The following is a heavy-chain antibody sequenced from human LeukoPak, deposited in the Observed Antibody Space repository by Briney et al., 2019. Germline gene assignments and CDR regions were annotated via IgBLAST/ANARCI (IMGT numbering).Heavy chain of an antibody. CDR3: AREDYDDSGAWHFDL. Sequence: PTETLSLTCAVSGGSISSSNWWSWVRQPPGKGLEWIGEIYHSGSTNYNPSLKSRVTISLDKSKNQFSLKLSSVTAADTAMYYCAREDYDDSGAWHFDLWGRGTLVTVSS. D-gene: IGHD3-3*01. V-gene: IGHV4-4*02. J-gene: IGHJ2*01. CDR1: GGSISSSNW. CDR2: IYHSGST.